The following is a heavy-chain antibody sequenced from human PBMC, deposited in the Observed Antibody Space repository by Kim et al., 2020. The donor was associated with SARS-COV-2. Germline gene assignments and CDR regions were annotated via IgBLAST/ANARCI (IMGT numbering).Heavy chain of an antibody. CDR2: INVYNGRT. J-gene: IGHJ4*02. CDR3: ASLGAGGLYCSGGNCYWGGAH. CDR1: GLSFTAST. V-gene: IGHV1-18*01. D-gene: IGHD2-15*01. Sequence: ASVKVSCKASGLSFTASTVAWVRQAPGQGLEWMGYINVYNGRTNYPQKFQGRVTLTTDTSTDTGYMELRNLRSDDSAVYYCASLGAGGLYCSGGNCYWGGAHGGQGTLVTVSS.